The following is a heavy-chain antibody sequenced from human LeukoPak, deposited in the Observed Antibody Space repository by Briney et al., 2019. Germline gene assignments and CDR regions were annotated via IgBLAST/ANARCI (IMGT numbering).Heavy chain of an antibody. V-gene: IGHV3-7*04. CDR3: VRAYHPGGWFDP. D-gene: IGHD2-21*01. Sequence: QAGGSLRLSCAASGFTFSSYDMTWVRQAPGKGVEWVASINEDGSEIHYVDSVKGRFTISRDNAKDSLYLQMNSLTAEDTAMYYCVRAYHPGGWFDPWGQGTLVTVSS. CDR2: INEDGSEI. CDR1: GFTFSSYD. J-gene: IGHJ5*02.